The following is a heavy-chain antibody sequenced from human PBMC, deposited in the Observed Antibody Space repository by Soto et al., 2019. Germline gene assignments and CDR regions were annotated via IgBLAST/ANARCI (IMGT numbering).Heavy chain of an antibody. D-gene: IGHD1-7*01. CDR3: AKCMQAYWNYDAHHI. CDR1: GFTFSTYS. Sequence: EVKLLESGGGLVRPGGSLRLSCAASGFTFSTYSMSWVRQAPGKGLEWVAHITASGGTTYYTDSVKGRFTISRDTSRNTLYLQMNSLRAEDTALYYCAKCMQAYWNYDAHHIWGQGTMVTVSS. V-gene: IGHV3-23*01. CDR2: ITASGGTT. J-gene: IGHJ3*02.